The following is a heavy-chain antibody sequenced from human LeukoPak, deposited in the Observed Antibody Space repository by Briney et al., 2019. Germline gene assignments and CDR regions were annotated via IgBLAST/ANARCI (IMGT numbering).Heavy chain of an antibody. V-gene: IGHV1-2*04. Sequence: ASVKVSCKASGYTFTGYYMHWVRQAPGQGLEWMGWINPNSGGTNYAQRFQGWVTMARDTSISTAYMELSRLRSDDTAVYYCARGSSVYYGSGSPPDYWGQGTLVTVSS. J-gene: IGHJ4*02. CDR3: ARGSSVYYGSGSPPDY. CDR2: INPNSGGT. CDR1: GYTFTGYY. D-gene: IGHD3-10*01.